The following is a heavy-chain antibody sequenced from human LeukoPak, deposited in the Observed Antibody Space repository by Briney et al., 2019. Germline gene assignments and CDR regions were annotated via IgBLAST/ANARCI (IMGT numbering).Heavy chain of an antibody. V-gene: IGHV4-39*01. CDR1: GGSISSSSYY. CDR2: IYYSGST. D-gene: IGHD3-3*01. CDR3: ARGVQRIRKGLRYYDFWSGYSY. J-gene: IGHJ4*02. Sequence: SETLSLTCTVSGGSISSSSYYWGWIRQPPGKGLEWIGSIYYSGSTYYNPSLKSRVTISVDTSKNQFSLKLNSVTAADTAVYYCARGVQRIRKGLRYYDFWSGYSYWGQGTLVTVSS.